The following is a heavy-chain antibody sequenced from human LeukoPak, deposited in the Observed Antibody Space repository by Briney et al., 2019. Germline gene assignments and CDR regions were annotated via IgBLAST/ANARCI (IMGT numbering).Heavy chain of an antibody. CDR2: ISNSGERA. V-gene: IGHV3-23*01. CDR3: PIGRDNVDY. Sequence: PGRSLRLSCAASGFTFSNYATSWVPQAPRKGLEWVSAISNSGERAYYADSVKVRFTISRDNSKATVSLQMNSLTVDHTDVYFCPIGRDNVDYWGQGTLVTVSS. J-gene: IGHJ4*02. D-gene: IGHD2-15*01. CDR1: GFTFSNYA.